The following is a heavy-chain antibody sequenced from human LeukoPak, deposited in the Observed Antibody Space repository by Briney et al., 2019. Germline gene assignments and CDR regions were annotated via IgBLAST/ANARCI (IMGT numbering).Heavy chain of an antibody. CDR3: ARGDGSYPD. CDR1: GYSISSGYY. J-gene: IGHJ4*02. CDR2: VFHTGST. D-gene: IGHD2-15*01. V-gene: IGHV4-38-2*01. Sequence: SETLSLTCAVSGYSISSGYYWGWIRQPPGKGLEWIGSVFHTGSTSSSPSLKSRVTLSVDTSKNQFSLKVSSVTAADTAVYYCARGDGSYPDWGQGTLVTVSS.